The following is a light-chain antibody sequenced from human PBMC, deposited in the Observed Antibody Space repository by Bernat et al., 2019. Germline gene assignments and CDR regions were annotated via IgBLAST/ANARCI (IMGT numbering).Light chain of an antibody. V-gene: IGLV3-1*01. CDR1: KLGNKY. J-gene: IGLJ3*02. Sequence: SYELTQPPSVSVSPGQTASITCSGDKLGNKYVCWYQQKPGQSPVLIIYQDTRRPSGIPERFSGSHSWNTATLTISGTQAMDEADYYCQAWDSSAAVFGGGTKLTVL. CDR3: QAWDSSAAV. CDR2: QDT.